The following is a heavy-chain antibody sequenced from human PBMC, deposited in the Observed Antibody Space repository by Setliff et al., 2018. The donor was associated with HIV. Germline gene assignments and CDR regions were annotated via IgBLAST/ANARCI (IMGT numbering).Heavy chain of an antibody. CDR1: GGSISSIGYS. CDR2: IYDSGKT. Sequence: PSETLSLTCAVSGGSISSIGYSWSWIRQPPGEGLEWIGYIYDSGKTKYNPSLKSRVTISEDRSKNQVSLKLSSMTAADTAVYYCARDQSIAARYLFDPWGQGTLVTVSS. D-gene: IGHD6-6*01. J-gene: IGHJ5*02. CDR3: ARDQSIAARYLFDP. V-gene: IGHV4-30-2*01.